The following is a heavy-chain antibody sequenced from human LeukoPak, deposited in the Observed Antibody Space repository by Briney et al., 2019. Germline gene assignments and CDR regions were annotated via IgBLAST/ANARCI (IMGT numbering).Heavy chain of an antibody. D-gene: IGHD3-3*01. V-gene: IGHV3-23*01. CDR3: AKAELGVDTFFDY. CDR1: GFTFSDYA. Sequence: PGGSLRLPCAASGFTFSDYALGWVRQAPGRGLEWVATLSGSGAGTYYSDSVQGRFTISRDNSKSTLFLQMNSLRAEDTAFYYCAKAELGVDTFFDYWGQGTLVTVSS. CDR2: LSGSGAGT. J-gene: IGHJ4*02.